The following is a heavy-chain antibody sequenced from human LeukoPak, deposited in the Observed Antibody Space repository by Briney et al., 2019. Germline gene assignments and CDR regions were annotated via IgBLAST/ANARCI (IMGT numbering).Heavy chain of an antibody. Sequence: PGGSLRLSCAASGFTFSSYAMHWVRQAPGKGLGWVAVISYDGSNKYYADSVKGRFTISRDNSKNTLYLQMNSLRAEDTAVYYCARERVAAAGTGSRFDYWGQGTLVTVSS. V-gene: IGHV3-30-3*01. D-gene: IGHD6-13*01. J-gene: IGHJ4*02. CDR2: ISYDGSNK. CDR1: GFTFSSYA. CDR3: ARERVAAAGTGSRFDY.